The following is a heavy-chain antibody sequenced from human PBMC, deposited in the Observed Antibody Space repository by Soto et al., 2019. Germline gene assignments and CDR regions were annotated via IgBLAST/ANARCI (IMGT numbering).Heavy chain of an antibody. Sequence: SETLSLTCTVSGGSVSSGSYHWSWIRQPPGKGLEWIGSISYSGNTKYNPSLKSRVTISVDTSKNQFSLKVTSVTAADTAVYYCARVWGEYGGIPRSFDYWGQGTLVTVSS. CDR1: GGSVSSGSYH. V-gene: IGHV4-61*01. CDR2: ISYSGNT. J-gene: IGHJ4*02. CDR3: ARVWGEYGGIPRSFDY. D-gene: IGHD4-17*01.